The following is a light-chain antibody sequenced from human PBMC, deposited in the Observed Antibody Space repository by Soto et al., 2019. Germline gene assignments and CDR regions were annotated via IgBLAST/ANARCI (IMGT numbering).Light chain of an antibody. CDR2: LNSDGSH. Sequence: QLVLTQSPSASASLGASVKLTCTLSGGHSSYAIAWHQQQPEKGPRYLMKLNSDGSHSKGDGIPDRFSGSSSGAERYLTISSLQSEDEADYSCQTWGNGIVVFGGGTKVTVL. CDR3: QTWGNGIVV. J-gene: IGLJ2*01. V-gene: IGLV4-69*01. CDR1: GGHSSYA.